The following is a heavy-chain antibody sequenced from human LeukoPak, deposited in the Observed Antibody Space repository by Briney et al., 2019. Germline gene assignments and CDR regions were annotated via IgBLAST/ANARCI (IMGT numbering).Heavy chain of an antibody. D-gene: IGHD1-1*01. CDR3: AKGGGGTNYYYMDV. Sequence: GGSLRLSCAASGFTFSSDAMSWVRQAPGKGLEWVSGISWNSGSIGYADSVKGRFTISRDNAKNSLYLQMNSLRAEDMALYYCAKGGGGTNYYYMDVWGKGTTVTVSS. CDR1: GFTFSSDA. V-gene: IGHV3-9*03. CDR2: ISWNSGSI. J-gene: IGHJ6*03.